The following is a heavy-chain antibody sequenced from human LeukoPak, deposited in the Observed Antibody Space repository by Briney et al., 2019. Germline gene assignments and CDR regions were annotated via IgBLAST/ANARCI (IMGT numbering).Heavy chain of an antibody. V-gene: IGHV3-30*04. CDR3: AREGYYYGSGSYPWFDP. Sequence: GRSLRLSCAASGFTFSSYAMHWVRQAPGKGLEWVAVIPYDGSNKYYADSVKGRFTISRDNSKNTLYLQMNSLRAEDTAVYYCAREGYYYGSGSYPWFDPWGQGTLVTVSS. D-gene: IGHD3-10*01. CDR1: GFTFSSYA. J-gene: IGHJ5*02. CDR2: IPYDGSNK.